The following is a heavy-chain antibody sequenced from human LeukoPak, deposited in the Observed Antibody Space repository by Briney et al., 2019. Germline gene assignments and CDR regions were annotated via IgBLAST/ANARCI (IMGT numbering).Heavy chain of an antibody. Sequence: GASVKVSCKASGGTFSSYAISWVRQAPGQGLEWMGGIIPIFGTANYAQKFQGRVTITTDKSTSTAHMELSSLRSEDTAVYYCARAPYYYDSSGYSQGGYYYYYMDVWGKGTTVTVSS. D-gene: IGHD3-22*01. V-gene: IGHV1-69*05. CDR1: GGTFSSYA. CDR2: IIPIFGTA. J-gene: IGHJ6*03. CDR3: ARAPYYYDSSGYSQGGYYYYYMDV.